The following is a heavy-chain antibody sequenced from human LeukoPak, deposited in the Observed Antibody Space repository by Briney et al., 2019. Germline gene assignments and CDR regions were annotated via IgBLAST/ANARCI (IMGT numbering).Heavy chain of an antibody. Sequence: SVKVSCRASGGTFSSYAISWVRQAPGQGLEWMGRIIPIFGTANYAQKFQGRVTITTDESTSTAYMELSSLRSEDTAVYYCARADGNYGSGASSWFDPWGQGTLVTVSS. CDR2: IIPIFGTA. D-gene: IGHD3-10*01. J-gene: IGHJ5*02. CDR1: GGTFSSYA. CDR3: ARADGNYGSGASSWFDP. V-gene: IGHV1-69*05.